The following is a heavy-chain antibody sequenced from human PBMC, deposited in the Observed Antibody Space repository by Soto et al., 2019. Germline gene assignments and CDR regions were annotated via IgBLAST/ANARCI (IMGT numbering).Heavy chain of an antibody. CDR2: ISHTGRT. D-gene: IGHD2-15*01. J-gene: IGHJ4*02. CDR3: ARDPANLALAVAYFDS. Sequence: SETLSLTCRVSGSAITNSFYLGLIRHAPEKGLEWIGSISHTGRTSYNPSLKSRVSISVDTSKNQFSLTLTSVTAADTAVYYCARDPANLALAVAYFDSWGQGTLVTVSS. V-gene: IGHV4-38-2*02. CDR1: GSAITNSFY.